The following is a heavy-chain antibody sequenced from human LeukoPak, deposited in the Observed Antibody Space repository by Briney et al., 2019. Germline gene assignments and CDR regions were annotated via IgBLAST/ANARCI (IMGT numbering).Heavy chain of an antibody. J-gene: IGHJ4*02. V-gene: IGHV3-23*01. CDR3: AKGAYYGD. D-gene: IGHD3-3*01. CDR2: ISGSGDNT. Sequence: GGSLRLSCEASGFTFSTSTMHWVRQAPGKGLEWLSTISGSGDNTYYADSVKGRFTVSRDNSKNTLYLQMNSLRVEDTAMYYCAKGAYYGDWGQGTLVTVSS. CDR1: GFTFSTST.